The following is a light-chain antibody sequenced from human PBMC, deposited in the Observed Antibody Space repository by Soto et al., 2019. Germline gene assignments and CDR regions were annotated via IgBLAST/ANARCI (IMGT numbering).Light chain of an antibody. CDR1: QSVSGSY. Sequence: EIVLTQSPATRSLSPGERATLSFRASQSVSGSYLAWYQQKPGQAPRLLIYGASSRATGIPDRFSGTGSGTDFTLTISRLEPEDFAVYYCQQYGSSRQTFGQGTKVDIK. J-gene: IGKJ1*01. CDR3: QQYGSSRQT. V-gene: IGKV3-20*01. CDR2: GAS.